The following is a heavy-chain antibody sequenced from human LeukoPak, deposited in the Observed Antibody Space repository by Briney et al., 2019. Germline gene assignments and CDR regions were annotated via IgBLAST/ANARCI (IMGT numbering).Heavy chain of an antibody. Sequence: GASVKVSCKASGYTFITYAITWVRQAPGQGLEWMGWISAYNGNTNYAQKVQGRVTMTTDTSTSTVYMELRSLRSDDTAVYFCARDVSEGFGGRVIDAFDIWGQGTMVTVSS. J-gene: IGHJ3*02. V-gene: IGHV1-18*01. CDR3: ARDVSEGFGGRVIDAFDI. CDR2: ISAYNGNT. CDR1: GYTFITYA. D-gene: IGHD3-10*01.